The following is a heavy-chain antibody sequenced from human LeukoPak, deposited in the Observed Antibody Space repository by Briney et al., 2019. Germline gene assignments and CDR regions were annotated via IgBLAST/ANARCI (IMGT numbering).Heavy chain of an antibody. CDR2: IYYSGST. V-gene: IGHV4-59*01. D-gene: IGHD6-6*01. CDR1: GGSISSYY. Sequence: PLETLSLTCTVSGGSISSYYWSWIRQPPGKGLEWIGYIYYSGSTNYNPSLKSRVTISVDTSKNQFSLKLSSVTAADTAVYYCAREGIAARPFDYWGQGTLVTVSS. CDR3: AREGIAARPFDY. J-gene: IGHJ4*02.